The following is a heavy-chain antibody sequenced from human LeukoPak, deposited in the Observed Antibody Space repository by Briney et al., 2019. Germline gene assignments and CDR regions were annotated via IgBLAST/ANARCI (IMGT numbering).Heavy chain of an antibody. CDR2: IIPIFGTA. V-gene: IGHV1-69*06. Sequence: SVKVSCKASGGSFNSYAISCVRQAPGQGLEWMGGIIPIFGTANYAQKFQGRVTITADKSTNTAYMELSSLRSEDTAVYYCARSQPLAYFDLWGRGTLVTVSS. CDR1: GGSFNSYA. J-gene: IGHJ2*01. CDR3: ARSQPLAYFDL.